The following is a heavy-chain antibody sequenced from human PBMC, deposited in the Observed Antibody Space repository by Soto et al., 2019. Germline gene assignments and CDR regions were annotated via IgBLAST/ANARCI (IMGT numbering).Heavy chain of an antibody. CDR1: GGTFSNYA. CDR2: ITPIFGTT. J-gene: IGHJ6*02. V-gene: IGHV1-69*01. CDR3: ARVITVTPVGYYGMDV. D-gene: IGHD4-4*01. Sequence: QVQLVQSGAEVKKPESSVKVSCKASGGTFSNYAISWVRQAPGQGLEWMGGITPIFGTTTYAQRLQGRVTITADESSTTAHMELSSLRSEDTAVYYCARVITVTPVGYYGMDVWGQGTTVTVSS.